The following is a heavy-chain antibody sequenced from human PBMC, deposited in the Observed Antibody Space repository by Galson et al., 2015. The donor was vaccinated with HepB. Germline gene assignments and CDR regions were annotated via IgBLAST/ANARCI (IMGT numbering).Heavy chain of an antibody. Sequence: SVKVSCKASGYTFTSYYMHWVRQAPGQGLEWMGIINPSGGSTSYAQKFQGRVTMTRDTSTSTVYMELSSLRSEDTAVYYCARGGNYDILTHPYEGIDDWGQGTLVTVSS. V-gene: IGHV1-46*03. CDR3: ARGGNYDILTHPYEGIDD. J-gene: IGHJ4*02. CDR1: GYTFTSYY. D-gene: IGHD3-9*01. CDR2: INPSGGST.